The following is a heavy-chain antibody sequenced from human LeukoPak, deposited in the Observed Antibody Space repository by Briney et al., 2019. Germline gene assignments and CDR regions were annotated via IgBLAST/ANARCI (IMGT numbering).Heavy chain of an antibody. CDR1: GGSISSGSYY. V-gene: IGHV4-61*02. CDR3: ARYYYGSGSYGLDY. J-gene: IGHJ4*02. CDR2: IYTSGST. Sequence: PSETLSLTCDVFGGSISSGSYYWSWIRQPAGKGLEWIGRIYTSGSTNYNPSLKSRVTISVDTSKNQFSLKLSSVTAADTAVYYCARYYYGSGSYGLDYWGQGTLVTVSS. D-gene: IGHD3-10*01.